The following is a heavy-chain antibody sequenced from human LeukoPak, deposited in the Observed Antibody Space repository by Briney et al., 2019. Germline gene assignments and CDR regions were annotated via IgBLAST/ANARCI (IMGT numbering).Heavy chain of an antibody. CDR1: GFVFNNHG. V-gene: IGHV3-33*01. J-gene: IGHJ4*02. Sequence: GGSLRLSCAASGFVFNNHGMHWVRQAPGKGLEWVAVIWTDGSKKSYADSVKGRFTFTRDNSKNMLYLQMDSLRADDTAVYYCARRSSGTSGLDYWGQGILVTVSS. CDR3: ARRSSGTSGLDY. CDR2: IWTDGSKK. D-gene: IGHD1-26*01.